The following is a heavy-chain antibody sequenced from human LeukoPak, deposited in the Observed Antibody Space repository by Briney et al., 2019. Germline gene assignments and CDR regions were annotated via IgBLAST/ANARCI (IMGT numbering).Heavy chain of an antibody. D-gene: IGHD3-9*01. Sequence: GSLRLSCAASGFTVSSNYMSWVRQAPGKGLEWIGRIYTSGSTNYNPSLKSRVTMSVDTSKNQFSLKLSSVTAADTAVYYCARDAVRYFDWLLYGDNRFDPWGQGTLVTVSS. J-gene: IGHJ5*02. CDR2: IYTSGST. CDR1: GFTVSSNY. V-gene: IGHV4-4*07. CDR3: ARDAVRYFDWLLYGDNRFDP.